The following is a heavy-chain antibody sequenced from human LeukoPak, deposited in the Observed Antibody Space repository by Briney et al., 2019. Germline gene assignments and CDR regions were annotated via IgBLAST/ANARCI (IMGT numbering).Heavy chain of an antibody. V-gene: IGHV3-23*01. J-gene: IGHJ4*02. D-gene: IGHD3-10*01. CDR2: ISGSGSST. CDR1: GFTFTSYA. CDR3: ARIMVRGVYFDY. Sequence: GSLRLSCAASGFTFTSYAMSWVRQAPGKGLEWVSAISGSGSSTYYADSVKGRFTISRDNSKNTLYLQMNSLRAEDTAVYYCARIMVRGVYFDYWGQGTLVTVSS.